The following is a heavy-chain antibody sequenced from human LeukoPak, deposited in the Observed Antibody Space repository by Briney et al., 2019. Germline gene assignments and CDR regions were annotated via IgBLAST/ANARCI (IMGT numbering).Heavy chain of an antibody. CDR3: AREDCSSTSCYVSVRWFDP. Sequence: SETLSLTCAVYGGSVSGYYWSWIRQPPGKGLEWIGEINHSGSTNYNPSLKSRVTISVDMSRNQFSLKLSSVTAADTAVYYCAREDCSSTSCYVSVRWFDPWGQGTLVTVSS. D-gene: IGHD2-2*01. CDR2: INHSGST. V-gene: IGHV4-34*01. CDR1: GGSVSGYY. J-gene: IGHJ5*02.